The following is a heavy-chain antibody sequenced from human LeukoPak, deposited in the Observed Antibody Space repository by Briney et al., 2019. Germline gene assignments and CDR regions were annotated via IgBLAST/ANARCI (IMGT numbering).Heavy chain of an antibody. CDR1: GGSISSYY. D-gene: IGHD6-13*01. CDR3: AVEAAAGMF. CDR2: IYYSGST. V-gene: IGHV4-59*08. J-gene: IGHJ4*02. Sequence: SETLSLTCTVSGGSISSYYWSWIRQPPGKGLEWIGYIYYSGSTHYNPSLKSRVTISVDTSKNQFSLKLSSVTAADTAFYYCAVEAAAGMFWGQGTLVTVSS.